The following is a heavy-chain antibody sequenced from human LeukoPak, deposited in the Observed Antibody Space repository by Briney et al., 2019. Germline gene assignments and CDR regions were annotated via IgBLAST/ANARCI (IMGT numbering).Heavy chain of an antibody. CDR1: GGSISSASYY. Sequence: SETLSLTCNVSGGSISSASYYWSWIRQPAGKGLEWIGRIYTSGTTNYNPSLKSRVTISVDTSKNQFSLKLSSVTAADTAVYYCACSGWYISVNYYYYMDVWGNGTTVTISS. J-gene: IGHJ6*03. D-gene: IGHD6-19*01. CDR3: ACSGWYISVNYYYYMDV. CDR2: IYTSGTT. V-gene: IGHV4-61*02.